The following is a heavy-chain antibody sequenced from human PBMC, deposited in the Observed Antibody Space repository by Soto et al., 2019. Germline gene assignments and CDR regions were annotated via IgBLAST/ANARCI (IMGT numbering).Heavy chain of an antibody. Sequence: GGSVRLSCVASGFTFKSYAMSWVRQAPGRGMEWVSSISGTGGSTYYADSVRGRFTISRDNSKNTLFLQLNNLTVGDTAVYYCAKDRHQLPPGFNRFDPWGRATLVTVS. CDR3: AKDRHQLPPGFNRFDP. V-gene: IGHV3-23*01. J-gene: IGHJ5*02. CDR2: ISGTGGST. D-gene: IGHD2-2*01. CDR1: GFTFKSYA.